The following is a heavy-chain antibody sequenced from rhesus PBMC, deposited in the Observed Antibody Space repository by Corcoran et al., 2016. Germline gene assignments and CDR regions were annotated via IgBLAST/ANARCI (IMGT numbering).Heavy chain of an antibody. CDR1: GGSVSSSNW. Sequence: QVQLQESGPGLVKPSETLSLTCAVSGGSVSSSNWWSWIRQPPGKGLEWIGYNSGSSGSTYYNPSLKSRVTISTDASKNQFSLKLGSVTAADTAVYYCARGWNGFDYWGQGVLVTVSS. CDR3: ARGWNGFDY. V-gene: IGHV4-65*01. J-gene: IGHJ4*01. D-gene: IGHD1-32*01. CDR2: NSGSSGST.